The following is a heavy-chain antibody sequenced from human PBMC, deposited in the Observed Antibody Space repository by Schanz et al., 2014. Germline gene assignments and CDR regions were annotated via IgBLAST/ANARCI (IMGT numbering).Heavy chain of an antibody. CDR3: AKGRLGELSAFDN. Sequence: EVQLLESGGGLVEPGGSLRLSCAASGFSFSSYAMGWVRQARGKGLEWVSVISGSGGNTYYADAVRGRFTISRDNSKTTGNLQMNSLGAEDTAVYYCAKGRLGELSAFDNWGQGTMVTVSS. D-gene: IGHD3-16*01. CDR2: ISGSGGNT. CDR1: GFSFSSYA. J-gene: IGHJ3*02. V-gene: IGHV3-23*01.